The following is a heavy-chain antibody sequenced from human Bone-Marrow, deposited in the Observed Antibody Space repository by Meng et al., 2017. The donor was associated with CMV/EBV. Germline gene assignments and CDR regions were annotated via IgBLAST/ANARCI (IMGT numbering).Heavy chain of an antibody. V-gene: IGHV1-2*02. CDR1: GYTFTGYY. CDR3: ARVPFQLSDDAFDI. J-gene: IGHJ3*02. CDR2: INPNSGGT. D-gene: IGHD3-3*02. Sequence: ASVKVSCKASGYTFTGYYMHWVRQAPGQGLEWMGWINPNSGGTNYAQKFQGRVTMTRDTSISTAYMELSGLRSDDTAVYYCARVPFQLSDDAFDIWGQGTMVTVSS.